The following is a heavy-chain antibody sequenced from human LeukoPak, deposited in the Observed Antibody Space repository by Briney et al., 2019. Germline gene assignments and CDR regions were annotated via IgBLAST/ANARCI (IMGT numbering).Heavy chain of an antibody. CDR1: GGSITSSSSY. CDR2: IYYSGTT. V-gene: IGHV4-39*01. J-gene: IGHJ4*02. D-gene: IGHD2-15*01. Sequence: SQTLSLTCPVSGGSITSSSSYWGWIRQPPGKGLEWIGTIYYSGTTYYNPSLKSRVTISIDAAKNQFSLMLTSVTAADTAVYYCARLVPPGGGDCTGSNCHTVYYFDYWGQGTLVTVSS. CDR3: ARLVPPGGGDCTGSNCHTVYYFDY.